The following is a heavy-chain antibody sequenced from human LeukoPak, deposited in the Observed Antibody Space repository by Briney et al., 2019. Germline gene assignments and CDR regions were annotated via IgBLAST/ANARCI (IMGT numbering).Heavy chain of an antibody. CDR3: ARGAFDDISSTGEWMGDY. CDR2: IKKDGSQK. CDR1: GFTFSSYW. J-gene: IGHJ4*02. V-gene: IGHV3-7*01. D-gene: IGHD6-6*01. Sequence: GGSLRLSCAASGFTFSSYWMSWVRQAPGKGLEWVANIKKDGSQKYYVGSVKGRFTISRDNAKNSLYLQMNSLRAEDTAVYYCARGAFDDISSTGEWMGDYWGQGTLITVSS.